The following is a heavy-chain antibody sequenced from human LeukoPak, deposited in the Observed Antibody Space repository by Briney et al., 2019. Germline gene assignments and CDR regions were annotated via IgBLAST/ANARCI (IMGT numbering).Heavy chain of an antibody. D-gene: IGHD6-13*01. CDR1: GDSISRSSYY. V-gene: IGHV4-61*02. CDR2: IYTSGST. CDR3: AGGIAAAGTVSDY. Sequence: SETLSLTCAVSGDSISRSSYYWGWIRQPAGKGLEWIGRIYTSGSTNYNPSLKSRVTMSVDTSKNQFSLKLSSVTAADTAVYYCAGGIAAAGTVSDYWGQGTLVTVSS. J-gene: IGHJ4*02.